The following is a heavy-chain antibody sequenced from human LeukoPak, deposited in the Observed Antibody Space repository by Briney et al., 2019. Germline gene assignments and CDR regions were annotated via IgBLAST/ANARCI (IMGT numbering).Heavy chain of an antibody. CDR3: ARVSPRDYYYDSSGYYFDY. J-gene: IGHJ4*02. CDR2: IYYSGST. D-gene: IGHD3-22*01. Sequence: SQTLSLTCTVSGGSISSGGYYWSWIRQHPGKGLEWIGYIYYSGSTYYNPSLKSRVTISVDTSKNQFSLKLSSVTAADTAVYYCARVSPRDYYYDSSGYYFDYWGQGTLVTVSS. CDR1: GGSISSGGYY. V-gene: IGHV4-31*03.